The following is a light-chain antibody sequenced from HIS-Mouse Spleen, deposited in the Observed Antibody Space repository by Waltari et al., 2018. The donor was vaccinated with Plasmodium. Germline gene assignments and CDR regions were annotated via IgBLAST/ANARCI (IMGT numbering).Light chain of an antibody. Sequence: EIVLTQSPGTLSFSPGARATLSCRARQCVSSSYLASYQQQPSQAPRLRIYGASSRATGITDRVSGSGSGTDLTLTISRLEPEDFAVYDCQQYCSSPQITFGGGTKVEIK. CDR2: GAS. V-gene: IGKV3-20*01. J-gene: IGKJ4*01. CDR3: QQYCSSPQIT. CDR1: QCVSSSY.